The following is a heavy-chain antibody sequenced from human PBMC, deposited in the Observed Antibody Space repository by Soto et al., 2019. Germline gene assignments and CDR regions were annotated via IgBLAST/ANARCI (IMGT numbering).Heavy chain of an antibody. D-gene: IGHD3-16*01. CDR1: GFTFSIYS. V-gene: IGHV3-48*02. Sequence: EVQVVESGGGLVQPGGSLRLSCAASGFTFSIYSMNWVRQAPGKGLEWVSYISSSSSSRYYADSVKGRFTISRDNAKNSLYLQMSSLRDEDTAVYYCARDWGPGRLDVWGQGTTVTVSS. CDR3: ARDWGPGRLDV. J-gene: IGHJ6*02. CDR2: ISSSSSSR.